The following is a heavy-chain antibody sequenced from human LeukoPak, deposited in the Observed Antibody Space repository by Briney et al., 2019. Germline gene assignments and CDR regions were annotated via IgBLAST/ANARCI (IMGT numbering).Heavy chain of an antibody. CDR2: IYPGDSDT. CDR1: GYSFTDSW. V-gene: IGHV5-51*01. J-gene: IGHJ4*02. CDR3: ATPGVLMGERGDFDY. D-gene: IGHD3-16*01. Sequence: GESLKISCKVSGYSFTDSWIAWVRQMPGKGLEWMAIIYPGDSDTRYSPSFQGLVTISADKSISTAYLQWSSLKASDTAMYYCATPGVLMGERGDFDYWGQGTLVTVSS.